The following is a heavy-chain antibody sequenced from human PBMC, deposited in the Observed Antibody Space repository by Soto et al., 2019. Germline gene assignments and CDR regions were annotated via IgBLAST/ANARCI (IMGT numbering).Heavy chain of an antibody. CDR1: GYTFTSYY. V-gene: IGHV1-46*01. Sequence: ASVKVSCKASGYTFTSYYMHWVRQAPGQGLEWMGIINPSGGSTSYAQKFQGRVTMTRDTSTSTVYMELSSLRSEDTAVYYCARDREITMVRGGDFDYWGQGTLVTVSS. CDR2: INPSGGST. CDR3: ARDREITMVRGGDFDY. D-gene: IGHD3-10*01. J-gene: IGHJ4*02.